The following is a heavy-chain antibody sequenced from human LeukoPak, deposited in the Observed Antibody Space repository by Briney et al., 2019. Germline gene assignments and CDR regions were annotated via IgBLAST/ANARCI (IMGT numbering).Heavy chain of an antibody. CDR2: VSWSSGNI. D-gene: IGHD3-3*01. V-gene: IGHV3-9*03. CDR1: GFTFDDYA. Sequence: SLRLSCAASGFTFDDYAMHWVRQAPGKGLEWVSGVSWSSGNIGYADSVKGRFTISRDNAKNSLYLQMNSLRDEDLALYYCAKDEGSGSGVWRGSFDSWGQGTLVTVSS. CDR3: AKDEGSGSGVWRGSFDS. J-gene: IGHJ4*02.